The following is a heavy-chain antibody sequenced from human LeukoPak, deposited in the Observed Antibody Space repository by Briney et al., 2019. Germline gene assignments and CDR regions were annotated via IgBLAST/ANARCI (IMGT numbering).Heavy chain of an antibody. J-gene: IGHJ4*02. Sequence: PGGSLRLSCAASGFTFSAYWMHWVRQAPGKGLVWVSRVKYDGSTTAYADSVKGRFTMSGDNTRNILYLEMNSLRVEDTAVYYCARDLNWLLFDYWGQGALVTVSS. CDR2: VKYDGSTT. CDR1: GFTFSAYW. CDR3: ARDLNWLLFDY. V-gene: IGHV3-74*01. D-gene: IGHD3/OR15-3a*01.